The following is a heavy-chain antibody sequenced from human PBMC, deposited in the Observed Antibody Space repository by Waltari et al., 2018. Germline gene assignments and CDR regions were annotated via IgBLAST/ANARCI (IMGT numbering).Heavy chain of an antibody. D-gene: IGHD3-16*01. CDR1: GYTFTSYY. CDR2: INPSGGST. V-gene: IGHV1-46*01. Sequence: QVQLVQSGAEVKKPGASVKVSCKASGYTFTSYYMHWVRQAPGQGLEWMGIINPSGGSTSYSQKFQGRVTMTRDTSTSTVYMGLSSLRSEDTAVYYCARDPTVGGVHEYYFDYWGQGTLVTVSS. CDR3: ARDPTVGGVHEYYFDY. J-gene: IGHJ4*02.